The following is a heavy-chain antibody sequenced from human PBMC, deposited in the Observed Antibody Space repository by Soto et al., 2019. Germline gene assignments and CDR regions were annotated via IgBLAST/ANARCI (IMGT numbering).Heavy chain of an antibody. V-gene: IGHV4-59*01. CDR1: GGSISSYY. CDR2: IYSNGNT. Sequence: SETLSLTCTVSGGSISSYYWSWIRQPPGKGLEWIGYIYSNGNTNYNPSLKSRVTISVDTSKNQFSLKLSSVTAADTAVYYCARTTVTYYYYYGMDVWGQGTTVTVSS. D-gene: IGHD4-4*01. CDR3: ARTTVTYYYYYGMDV. J-gene: IGHJ6*02.